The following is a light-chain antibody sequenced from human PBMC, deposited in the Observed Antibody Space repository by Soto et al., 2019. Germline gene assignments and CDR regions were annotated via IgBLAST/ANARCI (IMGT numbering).Light chain of an antibody. CDR2: DVT. CDR1: SSDVGAYNY. J-gene: IGLJ2*01. V-gene: IGLV2-11*01. Sequence: QSALTQPRSLSGSPGQSVTISCTGTSSDVGAYNYVSWFQQHPGQAPKLIIYDVTKWPSGVPDRFSGSKSGNTASLTISGLQADDEADYYCCSYADSYVAFGGGTKVTVL. CDR3: CSYADSYVA.